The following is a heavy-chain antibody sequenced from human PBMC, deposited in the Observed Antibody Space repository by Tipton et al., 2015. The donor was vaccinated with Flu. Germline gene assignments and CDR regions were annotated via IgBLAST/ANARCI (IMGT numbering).Heavy chain of an antibody. D-gene: IGHD3-10*02. CDR3: ARLSFYDVDLKNFYFDY. V-gene: IGHV4-39*01. Sequence: TLSLTCTVSSGSIRSTNYFCAWIRQPPGKRLELIGSIYPSGTTYYNPSLKSRVTISVDTSKNQFSLKVTSVTAADTAMFYCARLSFYDVDLKNFYFDYWGQGALVTVSS. J-gene: IGHJ4*02. CDR2: IYPSGTT. CDR1: SGSIRSTNYF.